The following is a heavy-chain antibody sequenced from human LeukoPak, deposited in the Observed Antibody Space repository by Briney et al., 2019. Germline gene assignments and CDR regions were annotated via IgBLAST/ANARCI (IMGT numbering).Heavy chain of an antibody. Sequence: SETLSLTCTVSGGSANSGSYYWSWIQQPPGKGLEWIGYVYYRGSTDYNPSLKSRVTISVDTSKNHFSLKLNSVTAADTAVYYCARVEWLLGRGGWFDPWGQGTLVTVSS. CDR3: ARVEWLLGRGGWFDP. D-gene: IGHD5-12*01. V-gene: IGHV4-61*03. CDR2: VYYRGST. J-gene: IGHJ5*02. CDR1: GGSANSGSYY.